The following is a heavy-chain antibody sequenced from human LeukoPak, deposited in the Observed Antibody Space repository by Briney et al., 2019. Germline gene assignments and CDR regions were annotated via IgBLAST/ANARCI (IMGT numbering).Heavy chain of an antibody. V-gene: IGHV3-23*01. Sequence: GGSLRLSCAASGLTFSSYAMSWVRQAPGKGLEWVSAISGSGGSTYYADSVKGRFTISRDNSKNTLYLQMNSLRAEDTAVYYCAKDGGSYYSFDYWGQGTLVTVSS. CDR2: ISGSGGST. D-gene: IGHD1-26*01. CDR1: GLTFSSYA. J-gene: IGHJ4*02. CDR3: AKDGGSYYSFDY.